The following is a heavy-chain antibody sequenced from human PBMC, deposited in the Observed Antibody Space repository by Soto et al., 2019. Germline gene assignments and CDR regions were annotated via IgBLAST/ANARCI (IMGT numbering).Heavy chain of an antibody. J-gene: IGHJ6*03. CDR1: GFTFSSYG. CDR3: ARRADVAAVIDTSYYYYMAV. Sequence: PGGSLRLSCAASGFTFSSYGMHWVRQAPGEGLEWVAVISYDGSNKYYADSVKGRFTISRDNAKNSLYLQMNSLRAEDTALYHCARRADVAAVIDTSYYYYMAVGGKGTTVT. V-gene: IGHV3-30*03. CDR2: ISYDGSNK. D-gene: IGHD6-13*01.